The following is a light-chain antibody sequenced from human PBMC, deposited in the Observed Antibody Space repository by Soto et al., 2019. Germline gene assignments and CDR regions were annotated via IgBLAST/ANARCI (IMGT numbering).Light chain of an antibody. CDR1: QSVSSSY. Sequence: EIVLTQSPGTLSLSPGERATLSCRASQSVSSSYLAWYQQKPSQAPRLLIYGASSRATGIPDRFSGSGSGTDFTLTISRLEPEDFAVYYCQQYGSSRITFGQGTRLEI. V-gene: IGKV3-20*01. CDR2: GAS. J-gene: IGKJ5*01. CDR3: QQYGSSRIT.